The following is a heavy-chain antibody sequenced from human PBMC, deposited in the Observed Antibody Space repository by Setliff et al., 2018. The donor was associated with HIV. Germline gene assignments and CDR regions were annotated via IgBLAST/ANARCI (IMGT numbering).Heavy chain of an antibody. CDR1: GGVSGGDMGVHD. CDR3: ARHRCATCVFDY. J-gene: IGHJ4*02. CDR2: IYYSGIT. Sequence: SETLSLTCSVSGGVSGGDMGVHDWGWIRQPPGKGLEWLGSIYYSGITYYNPSLKSRVTISVDTSKNHFSLKVNSVTAADTALYYCARHRCATCVFDYWGQGTLVTVSS. V-gene: IGHV4-39*01.